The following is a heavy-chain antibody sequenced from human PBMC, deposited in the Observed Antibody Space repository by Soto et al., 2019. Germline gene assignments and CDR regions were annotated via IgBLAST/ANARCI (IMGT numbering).Heavy chain of an antibody. Sequence: QVQLVQSGPEVKKPGSSLKVSCKSYGGSFSRFAVSWVRRAPGEGLEWMGGIIPVTGTANYIDKFRGRLTITADESSSTVYMELSSLRSEDTAVYYCARLGLDLDFDHWGQGTLVTVSS. CDR3: ARLGLDLDFDH. V-gene: IGHV1-69*01. CDR1: GGSFSRFA. CDR2: IIPVTGTA. J-gene: IGHJ4*02.